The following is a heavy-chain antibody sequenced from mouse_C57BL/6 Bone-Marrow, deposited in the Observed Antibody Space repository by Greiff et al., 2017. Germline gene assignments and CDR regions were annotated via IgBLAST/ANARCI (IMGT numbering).Heavy chain of an antibody. CDR2: IHPNSGST. V-gene: IGHV1-64*01. J-gene: IGHJ3*01. D-gene: IGHD2-4*01. CDR1: GYTFTSYW. CDR3: ARGDYDYEGVSWFAY. Sequence: QVQLQQSGAELVKPGASVKLSCKASGYTFTSYWMHWVKQRPGQDLEWIGMIHPNSGSTNYNEKFKSKATLTVDKSSSTAYMQLSSLTSEDSAVYYCARGDYDYEGVSWFAYWGQGTLVTVSA.